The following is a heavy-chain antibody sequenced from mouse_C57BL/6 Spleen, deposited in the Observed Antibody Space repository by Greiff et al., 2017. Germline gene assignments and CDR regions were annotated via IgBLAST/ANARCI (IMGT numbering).Heavy chain of an antibody. CDR2: IDPSDSYT. J-gene: IGHJ4*01. CDR3: ARGREHRHSYYYAMDY. Sequence: QVQLQQPGAELVKPGASVKLSCKASGYTFTSYWMQWVKQRPGQGLEWIGEIDPSDSYTNYNQKLKGKATLTVDTSSSTAYMQLSSLTSEDSAVYYCARGREHRHSYYYAMDYWGQGTSVTVSS. D-gene: IGHD3-1*01. V-gene: IGHV1-50*01. CDR1: GYTFTSYW.